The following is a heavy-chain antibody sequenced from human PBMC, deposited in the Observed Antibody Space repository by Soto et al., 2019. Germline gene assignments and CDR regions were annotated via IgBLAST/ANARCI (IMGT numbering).Heavy chain of an antibody. V-gene: IGHV3-23*01. J-gene: IGHJ6*02. CDR3: AKDRDGAAAGPTKFYGMYV. Sequence: EVQLLESGGGLVQPGGSLRLSCAASGFTFSSYAMSWVRQAPGKGLEWVSVISGSGDSAYYADSVRGRFTISRDNSKNTLYLQMNSLRAEDTALYYCAKDRDGAAAGPTKFYGMYVWGQGTTVTVSS. D-gene: IGHD6-13*01. CDR2: ISGSGDSA. CDR1: GFTFSSYA.